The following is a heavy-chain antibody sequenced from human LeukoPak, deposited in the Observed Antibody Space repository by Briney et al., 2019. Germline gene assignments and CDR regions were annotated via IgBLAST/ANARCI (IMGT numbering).Heavy chain of an antibody. V-gene: IGHV4-34*01. CDR1: GGSFSGYY. J-gene: IGHJ6*02. D-gene: IGHD3-10*01. Sequence: SETLSLTCAVYGGSFSGYYWSWIRQPPGKGLEWIGEINHSGSTNYNPSLKRRVSISVDTSKNQFSLKLSSVTAADTAVYYCAESYSYYYYGMDVWGQGTTVTVSS. CDR3: AESYSYYYYGMDV. CDR2: INHSGST.